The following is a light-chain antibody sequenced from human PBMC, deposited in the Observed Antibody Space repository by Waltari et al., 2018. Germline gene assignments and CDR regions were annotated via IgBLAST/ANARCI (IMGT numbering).Light chain of an antibody. CDR1: SGHSSNI. V-gene: IGLV4-69*01. CDR3: ETGGHGTGV. Sequence: QLVLTQSPSASASLGASVKLTCTLSSGHSSNIIAWLQQRPERGPRYVMKVKSEGSHSKGDDIPDRFSGSSSGAERYRISSSLQSEDEADYYCETGGHGTGVFGGGTKLTVL. J-gene: IGLJ3*02. CDR2: VKSEGSH.